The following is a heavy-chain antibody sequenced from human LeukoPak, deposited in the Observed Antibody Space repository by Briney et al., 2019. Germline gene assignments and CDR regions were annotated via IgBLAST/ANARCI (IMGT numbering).Heavy chain of an antibody. V-gene: IGHV3-30*18. CDR3: AKDVGGAKTWGGATNDY. CDR1: GFTFSSYS. CDR2: ISFDGSNK. D-gene: IGHD1-26*01. Sequence: GGSLRLSCAASGFTFSSYSMNWVRQAPGKGLEWVTVISFDGSNKYYADSVKGRFTISRDNSKNTLYLQMNSLRAEDTAVYYCAKDVGGAKTWGGATNDYWGQGTLVTVSS. J-gene: IGHJ4*02.